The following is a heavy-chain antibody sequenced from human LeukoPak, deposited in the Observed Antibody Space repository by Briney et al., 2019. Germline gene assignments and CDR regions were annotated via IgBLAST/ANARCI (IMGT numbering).Heavy chain of an antibody. CDR1: GGSFSGYY. D-gene: IGHD3-22*01. Sequence: ETLSLTCAVYGGSFSGYYWSWIRQAPGKGLEWVSSFGTRSTSIYHAGSVKGRFAISRDNAKNSLYLQMNSLRAEDTALYYCAREVSEGFDFWGQGTLVTVSS. J-gene: IGHJ4*02. CDR2: FGTRSTSI. V-gene: IGHV3-21*01. CDR3: AREVSEGFDF.